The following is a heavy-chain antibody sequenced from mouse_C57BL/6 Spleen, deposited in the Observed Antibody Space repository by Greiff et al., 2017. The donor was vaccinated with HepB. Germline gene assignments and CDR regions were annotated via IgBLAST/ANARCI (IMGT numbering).Heavy chain of an antibody. Sequence: QVQLKESGPELVKPGASVKLSCKASGYTFTSYDINWVKQRPGQGLEWIGWIYPRDGSTKYNEKFKGKATLTVDTSSSTAYMELHSLTSEDSAVYFCARYDYGSTFAYWGQGTLVTVSA. J-gene: IGHJ3*01. CDR3: ARYDYGSTFAY. V-gene: IGHV1-85*01. CDR2: IYPRDGST. CDR1: GYTFTSYD. D-gene: IGHD1-1*01.